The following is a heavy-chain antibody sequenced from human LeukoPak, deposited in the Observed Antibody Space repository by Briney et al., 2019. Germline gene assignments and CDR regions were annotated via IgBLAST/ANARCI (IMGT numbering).Heavy chain of an antibody. D-gene: IGHD3-16*01. CDR1: GFTFSSYG. Sequence: PGGSLRLSCAASGFTFSSYGMHCVRQAPGKGLEWVAFIRYDGINKYYADSVKGRFTISRDNSKNTLYLQMNSLRAEDTAVYYCATADYDYVWGSYGYFDYWGQGTLVTVSA. J-gene: IGHJ4*02. CDR2: IRYDGINK. CDR3: ATADYDYVWGSYGYFDY. V-gene: IGHV3-30*02.